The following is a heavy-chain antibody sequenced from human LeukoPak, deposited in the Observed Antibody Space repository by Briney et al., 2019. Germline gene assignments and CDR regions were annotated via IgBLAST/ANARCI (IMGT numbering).Heavy chain of an antibody. CDR3: ARGVGGAYYYYFDY. CDR1: GFTFSSYS. Sequence: GGSLRLSCTTSGFTFSSYSMNWVRQAPGKGLEWVSCISSSGSYIYYADSVKGRFTISRDNAKNSLYLQMSSLRAEDPAVYYCARGVGGAYYYYFDYWGQGTLVTVSS. V-gene: IGHV3-21*01. CDR2: ISSSGSYI. J-gene: IGHJ4*02. D-gene: IGHD4/OR15-4a*01.